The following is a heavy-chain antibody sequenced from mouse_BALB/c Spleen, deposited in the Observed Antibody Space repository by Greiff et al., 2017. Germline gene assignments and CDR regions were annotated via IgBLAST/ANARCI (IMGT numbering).Heavy chain of an antibody. J-gene: IGHJ4*01. D-gene: IGHD3-1*01. CDR1: GYSITSDYA. Sequence: DVQLQESGPGLVKPSQSLSLTCTVTGYSITSDYAWNWIRQFPGNKLEWMGYISYSGSTSYNPSLKSRISITRDTSKNQFFLQLNSVTTEDTATYYCASPRRARGDAMDYWGQGTSVTVSS. V-gene: IGHV3-2*02. CDR3: ASPRRARGDAMDY. CDR2: ISYSGST.